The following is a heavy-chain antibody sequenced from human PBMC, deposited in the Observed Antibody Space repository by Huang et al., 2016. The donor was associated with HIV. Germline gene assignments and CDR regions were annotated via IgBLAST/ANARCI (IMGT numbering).Heavy chain of an antibody. CDR1: GYPFTTSR. CDR2: INTKTGKP. Sequence: QVQLVQSGSELRKPGASVKVSCKASGYPFTTSRLIWVRQDPGQGLEWMGWINTKTGKPTYAQGFTGRFVFSLDTTVNTAYLQISSLKTDDTAKYFCARYRLTGTFLDSWGQGTQVTVSS. CDR3: ARYRLTGTFLDS. J-gene: IGHJ4*02. V-gene: IGHV7-4-1*02. D-gene: IGHD3-9*01.